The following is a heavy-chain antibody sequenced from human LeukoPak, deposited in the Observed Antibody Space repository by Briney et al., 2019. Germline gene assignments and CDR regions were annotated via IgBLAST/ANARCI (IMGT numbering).Heavy chain of an antibody. J-gene: IGHJ4*02. CDR2: IYYSGNT. V-gene: IGHV4-59*01. CDR1: GGSISSYY. Sequence: SESLSLTCTVSGGSISSYYWSWIRQPPGKGLEWIGYIYYSGNTNYNPSLRSRVTISVDTSKNQFSLKLSSVTAADTAVYYCARDRDYYGSGSSYFDYWGQGTLVTVSS. D-gene: IGHD3-10*01. CDR3: ARDRDYYGSGSSYFDY.